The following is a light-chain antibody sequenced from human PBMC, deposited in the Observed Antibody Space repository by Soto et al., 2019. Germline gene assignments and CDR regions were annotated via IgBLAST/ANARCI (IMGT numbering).Light chain of an antibody. CDR2: DAS. J-gene: IGKJ4*01. Sequence: EVVLTQSPATVSLSKGERATLSCRASQSVSSYLAWYQQKPGQAPRLLIYDASNRATGIPARFSGSGSGTDFTLTISSLDPEDFAVYYCQPRSKWLPLTFGGGTKVDIK. CDR3: QPRSKWLPLT. CDR1: QSVSSY. V-gene: IGKV3-11*01.